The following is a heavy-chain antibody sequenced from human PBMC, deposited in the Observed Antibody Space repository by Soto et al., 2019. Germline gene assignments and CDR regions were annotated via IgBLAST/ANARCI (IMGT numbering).Heavy chain of an antibody. CDR1: GGTFSRYS. D-gene: IGHD2-2*01. CDR2: IIPIFGIA. J-gene: IGHJ6*02. CDR3: AREDRDRETGLVPAAIDGMDV. V-gene: IGHV1-69*08. Sequence: QVQLVQSGAEAKKPGSSVKVSCKASGGTFSRYSITWVRQAPGHGLEWIGRIIPIFGIASYAQKFQGRVTITADESTSTAYMELSSLRSDDTAVYYCAREDRDRETGLVPAAIDGMDVWGQGTTVTVSS.